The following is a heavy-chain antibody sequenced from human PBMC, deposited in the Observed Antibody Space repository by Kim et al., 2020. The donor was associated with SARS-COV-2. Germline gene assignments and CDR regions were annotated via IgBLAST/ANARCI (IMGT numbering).Heavy chain of an antibody. V-gene: IGHV4-34*10. J-gene: IGHJ4*02. CDR3: ARRGAVAGRREFDY. Sequence: YNPSRKSQITKSVNKSKNQFYLKLSSVTAADTAVYYCARRGAVAGRREFDYWGQGTLVTVSS. D-gene: IGHD6-19*01.